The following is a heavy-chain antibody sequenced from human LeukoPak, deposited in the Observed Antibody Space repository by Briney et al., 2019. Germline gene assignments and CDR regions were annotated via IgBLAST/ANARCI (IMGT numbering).Heavy chain of an antibody. Sequence: PGRSLRLSCAASGFTFSNYAMYWVRQAPGKELEWVAVISYDGTNKYYADSVKGRFTISRDNSKNTLYLQMNSLRAEDTAVYYCARDQTHSSDWYGGLDNWGQGTLVTVSS. CDR3: ARDQTHSSDWYGGLDN. J-gene: IGHJ4*02. D-gene: IGHD6-19*01. V-gene: IGHV3-30*04. CDR2: ISYDGTNK. CDR1: GFTFSNYA.